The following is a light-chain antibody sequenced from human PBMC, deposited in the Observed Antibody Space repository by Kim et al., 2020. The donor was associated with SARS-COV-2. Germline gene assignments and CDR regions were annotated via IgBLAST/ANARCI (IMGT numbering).Light chain of an antibody. V-gene: IGKV4-1*01. CDR1: QSVLHRSNNKNY. J-gene: IGKJ3*01. Sequence: ATINCKSSQSVLHRSNNKNYLTWYQQKPGQPPKLLIYCASTRESGVPDRFSGSGSGTDFTPTISSLQAEDVAVYYCQQYYSAPFTFGPGTKVDIK. CDR2: CAS. CDR3: QQYYSAPFT.